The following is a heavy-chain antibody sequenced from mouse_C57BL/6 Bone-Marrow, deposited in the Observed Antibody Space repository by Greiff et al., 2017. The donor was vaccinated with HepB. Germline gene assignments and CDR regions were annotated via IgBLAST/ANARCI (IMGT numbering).Heavy chain of an antibody. CDR1: GYAFSSSW. CDR2: IYPGDGDT. Sequence: QVQLKESGPELVKPGASVKISCKASGYAFSSSWMNWVKQRPGKGLEWIGRIYPGDGDTNYNGKFKGKATLTADKSSSTAYMQLSSLTSEDSAVYFCALDAPYSNYAAYAMDYWGQGTSVTVSS. D-gene: IGHD2-5*01. V-gene: IGHV1-82*01. J-gene: IGHJ4*01. CDR3: ALDAPYSNYAAYAMDY.